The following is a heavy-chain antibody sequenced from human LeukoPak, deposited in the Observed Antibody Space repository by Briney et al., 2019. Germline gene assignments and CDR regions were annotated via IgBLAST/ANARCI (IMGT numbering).Heavy chain of an antibody. J-gene: IGHJ4*02. CDR3: ARSNTMVRGVRD. D-gene: IGHD3-10*01. V-gene: IGHV4-31*03. CDR1: GGSISGGGYY. Sequence: PSETLSLTCTVSGGSISGGGYYWSWIRQHPGKGLEWIGYIYYSGSTYYNPSLKSRVTTSVDTSKNQFSLKLSSVTAADTAVYYCARSNTMVRGVRDWGQGTLVTVSS. CDR2: IYYSGST.